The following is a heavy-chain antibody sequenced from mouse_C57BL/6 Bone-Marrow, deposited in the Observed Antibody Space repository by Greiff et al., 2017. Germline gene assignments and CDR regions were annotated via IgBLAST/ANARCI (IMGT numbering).Heavy chain of an antibody. CDR1: GYTFTDYY. CDR2: IFPGSGST. Sequence: QVQLQQSGPELVKPGASVKISCKASGYTFTDYYINWVKQRPGQGLEWIGWIFPGSGSTYYNEKFKGKATLTVDKSSSTAYMLLSSLTSEDSAVYFCARKLDYGSSYELWFAYWGQGSLVTVSA. J-gene: IGHJ3*01. CDR3: ARKLDYGSSYELWFAY. D-gene: IGHD1-1*01. V-gene: IGHV1-75*01.